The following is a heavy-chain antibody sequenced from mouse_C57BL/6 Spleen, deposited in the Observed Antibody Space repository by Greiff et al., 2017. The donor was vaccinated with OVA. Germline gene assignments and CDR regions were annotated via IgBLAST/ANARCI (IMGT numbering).Heavy chain of an antibody. CDR3: ARIPYGSSRYYFDY. D-gene: IGHD1-1*01. V-gene: IGHV1-64*01. J-gene: IGHJ2*01. CDR1: GYTFTSYW. Sequence: VQLQQSGAELVKPGASVKLSCKASGYTFTSYWMHWVKQRPGQGLEWIGMIHPNSGSTNYNEKFKSKATLTVDKSSSPAYMQLSSLTSTDAAVYSCARIPYGSSRYYFDYWGKGTTLTVSS. CDR2: IHPNSGST.